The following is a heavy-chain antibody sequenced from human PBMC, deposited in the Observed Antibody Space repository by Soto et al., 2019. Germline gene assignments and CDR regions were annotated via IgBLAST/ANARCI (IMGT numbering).Heavy chain of an antibody. CDR1: GGSVSSGSYY. V-gene: IGHV4-61*01. CDR2: IYYSGST. D-gene: IGHD6-6*01. J-gene: IGHJ6*02. CDR3: ARGAGVAARPPYYGMDV. Sequence: QVQLQESGPGLVKPSETLSLTCTVSGGSVSSGSYYWSWIRQPPGKGLEWIGYIYYSGSTNYNPSPKSRVTISVDTSKNEFSLKLSSVTAADTAVYYCARGAGVAARPPYYGMDVWGQGTTVTVSS.